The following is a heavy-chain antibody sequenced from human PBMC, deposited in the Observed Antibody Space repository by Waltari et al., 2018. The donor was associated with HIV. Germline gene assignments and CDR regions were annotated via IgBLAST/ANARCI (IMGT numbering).Heavy chain of an antibody. J-gene: IGHJ4*02. CDR1: GGTFSSYA. CDR3: ARDFAPVFGVVIIPFDY. D-gene: IGHD3-3*01. CDR2: IIPILGIA. V-gene: IGHV1-69*04. Sequence: QVQLVQSGAEVKKPGSSVKVSCKASGGTFSSYAISWVRQAPGQGLEWMGRIIPILGIANYAQKFQGRVTITADKSTSTAYMELSSLRSEDTAVYYCARDFAPVFGVVIIPFDYWGQGTLVTVSS.